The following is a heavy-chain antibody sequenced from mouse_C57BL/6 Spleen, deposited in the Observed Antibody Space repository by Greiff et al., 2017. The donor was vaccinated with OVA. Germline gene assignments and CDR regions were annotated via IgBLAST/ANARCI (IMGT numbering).Heavy chain of an antibody. D-gene: IGHD2-4*01. CDR3: ATVDDYLTWFAY. CDR2: ISYDGSN. CDR1: GYSITSGYY. Sequence: EVKLVESGPGLVKPSQSLSLTCSVTGYSITSGYYWNWIRQFPGNKLEWMGYISYDGSNNYNPSLKNRISITRDTSKNQFFLKLNSVTTEDTATYYCATVDDYLTWFAYWGQGTLVTVSA. V-gene: IGHV3-6*01. J-gene: IGHJ3*01.